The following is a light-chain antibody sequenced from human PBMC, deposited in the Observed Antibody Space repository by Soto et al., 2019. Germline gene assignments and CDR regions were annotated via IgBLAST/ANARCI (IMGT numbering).Light chain of an antibody. CDR1: QSVSSN. J-gene: IGKJ1*01. V-gene: IGKV3-15*01. CDR2: GAS. CDR3: QQRSNWPRT. Sequence: EIVMTQSPATLSVSPGERATLSCRASQSVSSNLAWYQQKPGQAPSLLIYGASTRATGTPARFSGSGSGTEFTLTISSLEPEDLAVYYCQQRSNWPRTFGQGTKVDIK.